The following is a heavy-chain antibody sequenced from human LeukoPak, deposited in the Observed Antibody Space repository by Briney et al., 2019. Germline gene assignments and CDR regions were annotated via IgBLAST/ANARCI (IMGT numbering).Heavy chain of an antibody. CDR1: GYTFTGYY. D-gene: IGHD3-22*01. V-gene: IGHV1-2*02. Sequence: ASVKVPCKASGYTFTGYYMHWVRQAPGQGLEWMGWINPNSGGTNYAQKFQGRVTMTRDTSISTAYMELSRLRSDDTAVYYCAREYYDSSGRRIDYWGQGTLATVSS. CDR3: AREYYDSSGRRIDY. J-gene: IGHJ4*02. CDR2: INPNSGGT.